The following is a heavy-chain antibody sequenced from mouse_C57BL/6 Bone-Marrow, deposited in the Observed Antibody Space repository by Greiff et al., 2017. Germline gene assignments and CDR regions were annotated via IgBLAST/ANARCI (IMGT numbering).Heavy chain of an antibody. CDR3: AREGAYDGYYLAY. D-gene: IGHD2-3*01. Sequence: QVQLQQSGAELARPGASVKLSCKASGYTFTSYGISWVKQRTGQGLEWIGEIYPRSGNTYYNEKFKGKATLTADKSSSTAYMELRSLTSKDSAVYFCAREGAYDGYYLAYWGQGTLVTVSA. CDR1: GYTFTSYG. J-gene: IGHJ3*01. V-gene: IGHV1-81*01. CDR2: IYPRSGNT.